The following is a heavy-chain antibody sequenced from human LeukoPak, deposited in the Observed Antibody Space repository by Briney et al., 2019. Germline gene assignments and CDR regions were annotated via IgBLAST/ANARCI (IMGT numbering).Heavy chain of an antibody. Sequence: GGSLRLSCAASGFTFSSYAMSWVRQAPGRGLEWVSAISGSGGSTYYADSVKGRFTISRDNSKNTLYLQMNSLRAEDTAVYYCAKGPFTIFGVVSDEYYGMDVWGQGTTVTVSS. CDR3: AKGPFTIFGVVSDEYYGMDV. J-gene: IGHJ6*02. D-gene: IGHD3-3*01. V-gene: IGHV3-23*01. CDR2: ISGSGGST. CDR1: GFTFSSYA.